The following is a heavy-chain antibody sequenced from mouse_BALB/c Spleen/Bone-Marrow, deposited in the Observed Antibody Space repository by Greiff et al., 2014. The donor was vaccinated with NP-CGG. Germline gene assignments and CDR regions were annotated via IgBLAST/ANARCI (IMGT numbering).Heavy chain of an antibody. CDR3: ESRGEYFDV. V-gene: IGHV1-31*01. J-gene: IGHJ1*01. CDR1: GYSFTGYY. CDR2: IYPYNGVS. Sequence: EVLLQQSGPELVKPGASVKISCKASGYSFTGYYMHWVKHSHGNSLDWIGYIYPYNGVSSYNQKFKGKATLTVDKSSSTAYMELRSLTSDDSAVYYCESRGEYFDVWGAGTTVTVSS.